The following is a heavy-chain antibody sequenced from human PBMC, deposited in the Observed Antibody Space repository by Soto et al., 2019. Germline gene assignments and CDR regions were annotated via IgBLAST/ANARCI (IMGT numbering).Heavy chain of an antibody. CDR3: AKGTQYYDFWSGYYHRGDYYYYMDV. CDR2: ISGSGGST. Sequence: PGGSLRLSCAASGFTFSSYAMSWVRQAPGKGLEWVSAISGSGGSTYYADSVKGRFTISRDNSKNTLYLQMNSLRAEDTAVYYCAKGTQYYDFWSGYYHRGDYYYYMDVWGKGTTVTVSS. J-gene: IGHJ6*03. V-gene: IGHV3-23*01. D-gene: IGHD3-3*01. CDR1: GFTFSSYA.